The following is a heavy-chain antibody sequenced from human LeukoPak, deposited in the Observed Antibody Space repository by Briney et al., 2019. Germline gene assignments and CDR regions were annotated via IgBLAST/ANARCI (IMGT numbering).Heavy chain of an antibody. Sequence: GGSLRLSCAVSGFSLSDYGIHWVRQAPGKGLEWVTFIAYGGSSKFYADSVKGRFTISRDNAKNTLYLQMDSLRAEDTAIYFCARGSSGWYGIDYWGQGALVNVSS. J-gene: IGHJ4*02. CDR1: GFSLSDYG. CDR3: ARGSSGWYGIDY. CDR2: IAYGGSSK. V-gene: IGHV3-30*12. D-gene: IGHD6-19*01.